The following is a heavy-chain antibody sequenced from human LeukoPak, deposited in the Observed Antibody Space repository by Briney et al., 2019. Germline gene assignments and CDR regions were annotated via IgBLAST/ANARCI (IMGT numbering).Heavy chain of an antibody. CDR1: GFTFDDCA. V-gene: IGHV3-9*01. CDR2: ISWSGSSI. J-gene: IGHJ4*02. Sequence: GRSLRLSCTASGFTFDDCAMHWVRQAPGKGLEWVSGISWSGSSIGYADSVKGRFTISRDNAKNSLYLQMNSLRTKDTAFYYCAKDPSAYCGGDCFRADYWGQGTLVTVPS. CDR3: AKDPSAYCGGDCFRADY. D-gene: IGHD2-21*02.